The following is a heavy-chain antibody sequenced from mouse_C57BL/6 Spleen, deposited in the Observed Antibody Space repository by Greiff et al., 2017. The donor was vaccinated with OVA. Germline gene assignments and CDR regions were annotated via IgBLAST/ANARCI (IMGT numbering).Heavy chain of an antibody. CDR1: GYTFTDYE. CDR2: IDPETGGT. Sequence: QVHVKQSGAELVRPGASVTLSCKASGYTFTDYEMHWVKQTPVHGLEWIGAIDPETGGTAYNQKFKGKAILTADKSSSTAYMELRSLTSEDSAVYYCTRKVYDGSPYWYFDVWGTGTTVTVSS. J-gene: IGHJ1*03. CDR3: TRKVYDGSPYWYFDV. D-gene: IGHD2-3*01. V-gene: IGHV1-15*01.